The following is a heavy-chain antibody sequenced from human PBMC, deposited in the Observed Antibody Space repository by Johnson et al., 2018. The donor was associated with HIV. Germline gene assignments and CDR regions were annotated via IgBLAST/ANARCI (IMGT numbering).Heavy chain of an antibody. CDR1: GLTFSDNY. D-gene: IGHD5-12*01. CDR3: TKGGGYSGYEDSDGFEM. Sequence: QVQLVESGGGVVQPGGSLRLSCAASGLTFSDNYMSWIRQAPGKGLEWVSYISSSGSTIYYADSLKGRFTISRDNSKNTLYLQMNSLRVEDTAVYYCTKGGGYSGYEDSDGFEMWGLGTVVAVSS. V-gene: IGHV3-11*01. CDR2: ISSSGSTI. J-gene: IGHJ3*02.